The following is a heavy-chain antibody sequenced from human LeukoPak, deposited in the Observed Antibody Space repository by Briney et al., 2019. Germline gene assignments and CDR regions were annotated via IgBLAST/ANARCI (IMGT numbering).Heavy chain of an antibody. CDR3: ARVYYDSSGYYHRAFDY. CDR1: GGSISSGAYY. Sequence: SETLSLTCSVSGGSISSGAYYWSWIRQHPGKGLEWIGYIYYSGSTYYNPSLTSRLTISVDTSKNQFSLKLSSVTAADTAVYYCARVYYDSSGYYHRAFDYWGQGTLVTVSS. V-gene: IGHV4-31*03. J-gene: IGHJ4*02. D-gene: IGHD3-22*01. CDR2: IYYSGST.